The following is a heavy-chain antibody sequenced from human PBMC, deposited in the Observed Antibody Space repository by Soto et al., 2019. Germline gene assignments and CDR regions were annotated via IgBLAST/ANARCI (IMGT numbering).Heavy chain of an antibody. V-gene: IGHV4-38-2*01. D-gene: IGHD2-15*01. J-gene: IGHJ5*02. Sequence: SETLSLTCAVSGYSISSGYYWGWIRQPQGKGLVWIGSIYHSGSTYYNPSLKSRVTISVDTSKNQFSLKLTSVTAADTAVYYCARAGIAVMVDVPHWFDPWGQGTLVTVYS. CDR2: IYHSGST. CDR3: ARAGIAVMVDVPHWFDP. CDR1: GYSISSGYY.